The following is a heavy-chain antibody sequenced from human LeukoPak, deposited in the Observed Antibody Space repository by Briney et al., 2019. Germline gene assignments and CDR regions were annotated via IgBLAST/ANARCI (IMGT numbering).Heavy chain of an antibody. J-gene: IGHJ4*02. CDR2: IYYSGST. CDR1: GGSISSYY. Sequence: SETLSLTCTVSGGSISSYYWSWIRQPPGKGLEWIGYIYYSGSTNYNPSLKSRVTISVDTSKNQFSLKLSSVTAADTAVYYCARRAYSSSNFDYWGQGTLVTVSS. D-gene: IGHD6-6*01. CDR3: ARRAYSSSNFDY. V-gene: IGHV4-59*08.